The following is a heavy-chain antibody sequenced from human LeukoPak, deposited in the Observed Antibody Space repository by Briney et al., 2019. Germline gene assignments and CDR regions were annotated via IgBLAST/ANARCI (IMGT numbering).Heavy chain of an antibody. J-gene: IGHJ4*02. Sequence: GGSLRLSCAASGFTFSNYAMHWVRQAPGKGLEWVAVIFYDGTIQYYTDSVKGRFTVSRDNSKNTLYLQMNSLRAEDTAVYYCARAASGEFDYWGQGTLVTVSS. D-gene: IGHD3-10*01. CDR2: IFYDGTIQ. CDR3: ARAASGEFDY. CDR1: GFTFSNYA. V-gene: IGHV3-30*14.